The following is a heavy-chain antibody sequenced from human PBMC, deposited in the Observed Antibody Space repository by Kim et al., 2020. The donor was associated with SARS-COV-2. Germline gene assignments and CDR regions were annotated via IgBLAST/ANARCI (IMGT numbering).Heavy chain of an antibody. V-gene: IGHV4-30-2*05. D-gene: IGHD6-6*01. CDR3: AREGQLVAWFDP. J-gene: IGHJ5*02. Sequence: YYTPSLKRRVTISVDTSKNQFSLKLSSVTAADTAVYYCAREGQLVAWFDPWGQGTLVTVSS.